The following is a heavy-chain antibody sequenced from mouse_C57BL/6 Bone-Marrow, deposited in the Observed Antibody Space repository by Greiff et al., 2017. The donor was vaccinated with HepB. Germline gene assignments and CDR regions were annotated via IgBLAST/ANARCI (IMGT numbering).Heavy chain of an antibody. V-gene: IGHV3-6*01. CDR3: ASLTGRYFDV. J-gene: IGHJ1*03. CDR2: ISYDGSN. Sequence: VQLQQSGPGLVKPSQSLSLTCSVTGYSITSGYYWNWIRQFPGNKLEWMGYISYDGSNNYNPSLKNRISITRDTSKNQFFLKLNSVTTEDTATYYCASLTGRYFDVWGTGTTVTVSS. CDR1: GYSITSGYY. D-gene: IGHD4-1*01.